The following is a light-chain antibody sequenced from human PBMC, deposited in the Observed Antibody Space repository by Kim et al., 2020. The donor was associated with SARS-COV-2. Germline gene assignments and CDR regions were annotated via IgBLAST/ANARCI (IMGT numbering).Light chain of an antibody. CDR3: QSYDRSLSGSV. Sequence: RVTLSCTGSRSNMGTNYEVNWNPQLPGTAPKLLMYGNNNRPSGVPDRFSGSKSGTSASLAITGLQAEDEADYYCQSYDRSLSGSVFGGGTQLTVL. V-gene: IGLV1-40*01. J-gene: IGLJ3*02. CDR1: RSNMGTNYE. CDR2: GNN.